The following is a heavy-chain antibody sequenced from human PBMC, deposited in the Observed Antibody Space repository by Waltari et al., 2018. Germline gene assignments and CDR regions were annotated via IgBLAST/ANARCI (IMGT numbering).Heavy chain of an antibody. CDR3: ARGHRGSRPL. CDR2: IYSGGSA. J-gene: IGHJ4*02. D-gene: IGHD3-10*01. V-gene: IGHV3-53*01. CDR1: GFPVSSDS. Sequence: EVRLVESGGALVQPGGSLRLSCAASGFPVSSDSMNWRRQAPGKGLEWVSVIYSGGSANYTDSVKGRFIVSRDNSRNTLYLQMNGLRADDTAIYYCARGHRGSRPLWGQGTLVTVSS.